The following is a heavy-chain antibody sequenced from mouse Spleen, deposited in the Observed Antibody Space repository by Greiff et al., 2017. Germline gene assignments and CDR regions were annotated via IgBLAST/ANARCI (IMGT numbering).Heavy chain of an antibody. CDR1: GYTFTSYD. CDR2: IYPRDGST. Sequence: VQGVESGPELVKPGASVKLSCKASGYTFTSYDINWVKQRPGQGLEWIGWIYPRDGSTKYNEKFKGKATLTVDTSSSTAYMELHSLTSEDSAVYFCAREDITTVVAHFDYWGQGTTLTVSS. D-gene: IGHD1-1*01. J-gene: IGHJ2*01. V-gene: IGHV1-85*01. CDR3: AREDITTVVAHFDY.